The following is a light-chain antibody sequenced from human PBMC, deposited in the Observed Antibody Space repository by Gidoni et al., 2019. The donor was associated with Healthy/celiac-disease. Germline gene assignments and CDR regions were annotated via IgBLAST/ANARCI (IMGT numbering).Light chain of an antibody. J-gene: IGKJ2*04. Sequence: EIVFTKSPATLSLSPGERATLSCRASQSVSSYLAWYQQKPGQAPRLLIYDASNRATGIPARFSGSGSGTDFTLTISSLEPEDFAVYYCQQRSNWPLCSFGQGTKLEIK. V-gene: IGKV3-11*01. CDR1: QSVSSY. CDR3: QQRSNWPLCS. CDR2: DAS.